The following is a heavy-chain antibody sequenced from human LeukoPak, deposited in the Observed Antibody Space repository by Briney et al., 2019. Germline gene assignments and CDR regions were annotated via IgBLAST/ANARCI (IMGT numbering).Heavy chain of an antibody. CDR1: GFTFSSYG. CDR2: ISYDGSNK. D-gene: IGHD6-19*01. CDR3: AKGNDALQWLYLTPPGY. J-gene: IGHJ4*02. V-gene: IGHV3-30*18. Sequence: PGRSLRLSCAASGFTFSSYGMHWVRQAPGKGLEWVAVISYDGSNKYYADSVKGRFTISRDNSKNTLYLQMNSLRAEDTAVYYCAKGNDALQWLYLTPPGYWGQGTLVTVSS.